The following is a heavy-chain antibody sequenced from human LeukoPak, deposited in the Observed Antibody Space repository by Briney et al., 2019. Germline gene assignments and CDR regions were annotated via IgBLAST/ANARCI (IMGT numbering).Heavy chain of an antibody. D-gene: IGHD6-19*01. V-gene: IGHV4-39*01. CDR1: GGSISSSSYY. CDR2: IYYSGRT. CDR3: ARLEVAGINDY. Sequence: SSETLSLTCTVSGGSISSSSYYWGWIRQPPGKGLEWIGGIYYSGRTYYNPSLKSRVTISVDTSKNQFSLKLSSVTAADTAVYYCARLEVAGINDYWGQGTLVTVSS. J-gene: IGHJ4*02.